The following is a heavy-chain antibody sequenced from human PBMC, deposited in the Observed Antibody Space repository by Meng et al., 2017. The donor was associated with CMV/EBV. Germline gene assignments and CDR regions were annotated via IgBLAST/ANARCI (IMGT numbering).Heavy chain of an antibody. CDR1: GGTFSSYA. V-gene: IGHV1-69*05. CDR2: IIPIFGTA. Sequence: SVKVSCKASGGTFSSYAISWVRQATGQGLEWMGGIIPIFGTANYAQKFQGRVTITTDESTSTAYMELSSLRSEDTAVYYCASTVPLLRKWELQGGDAFDIWGQGTMVTVSS. CDR3: ASTVPLLRKWELQGGDAFDI. J-gene: IGHJ3*02. D-gene: IGHD1-26*01.